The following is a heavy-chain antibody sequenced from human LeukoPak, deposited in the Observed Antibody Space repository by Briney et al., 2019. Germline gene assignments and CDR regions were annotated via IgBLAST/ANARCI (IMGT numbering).Heavy chain of an antibody. CDR3: ARGRGGLLWFGEFNS. D-gene: IGHD3-10*01. V-gene: IGHV3-7*01. CDR1: GFTFSSYW. CDR2: IKQDGSEK. Sequence: GGTLRLSCAASGFTFSSYWMNWVRQAPGKRLEWVANIKQDGSEKYYVDSVKGRFTISRDNANNSLYLQMNSLRAEDTAVYYCARGRGGLLWFGEFNSWGQGTLVTVSS. J-gene: IGHJ4*02.